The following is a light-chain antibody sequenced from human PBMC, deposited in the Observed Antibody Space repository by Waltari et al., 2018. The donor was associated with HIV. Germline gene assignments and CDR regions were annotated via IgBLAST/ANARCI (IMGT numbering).Light chain of an antibody. CDR1: RSLLYSKNNKAY. CDR2: WAT. J-gene: IGKJ2*01. V-gene: IGKV4-1*01. Sequence: DVVVTQSPDSLALSVGERATVNCKSSRSLLYSKNNKAYLACDQQKPGQPPKWLIYWATTRQSGVPDRFNGSGSGTDFALTISRLQAEDAAVYYCQQYHRVPYTFGQGTKLEI. CDR3: QQYHRVPYT.